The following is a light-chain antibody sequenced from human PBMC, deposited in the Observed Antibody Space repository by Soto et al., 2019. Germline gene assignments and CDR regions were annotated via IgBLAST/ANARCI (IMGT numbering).Light chain of an antibody. Sequence: EIVLTQSPATLSLSPGERATLSCRASQSVSSYLAWYQQKPGQAPRLLVYDASTRATGIPARFSGSGSGTGLPPRISNLEPEGFAVFFCQQGRHWPLTFGGGTKVEIK. CDR3: QQGRHWPLT. CDR1: QSVSSY. V-gene: IGKV3-11*01. J-gene: IGKJ4*01. CDR2: DAS.